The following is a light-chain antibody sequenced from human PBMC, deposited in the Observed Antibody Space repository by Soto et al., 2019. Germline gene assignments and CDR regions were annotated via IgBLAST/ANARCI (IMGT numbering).Light chain of an antibody. CDR2: EAS. J-gene: IGKJ1*01. CDR3: QQYNSYSET. Sequence: DIQMTQSPSTLSASVGDRVTITCRASQSISTWLAWDQQKSGKAPKLLIYEASTLGSGVPSRFSGSGSGTEFTLTISSLQPDDFATYYCQQYNSYSETFGQGTKVDI. CDR1: QSISTW. V-gene: IGKV1-5*03.